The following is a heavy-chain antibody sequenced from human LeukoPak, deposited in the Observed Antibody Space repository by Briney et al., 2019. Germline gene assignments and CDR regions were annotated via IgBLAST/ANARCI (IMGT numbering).Heavy chain of an antibody. D-gene: IGHD4-17*01. CDR1: GGTFSSYA. Sequence: GASVKVSCTASGGTFSSYAISWVRQAPGQGLEWMGGIIPIFGTANYAQKFQGRVTITADESTSTAYMELSSLRSEDTAVYYCARPHDYGDYYFDYWGQGTLVTVSS. CDR3: ARPHDYGDYYFDY. CDR2: IIPIFGTA. J-gene: IGHJ4*02. V-gene: IGHV1-69*13.